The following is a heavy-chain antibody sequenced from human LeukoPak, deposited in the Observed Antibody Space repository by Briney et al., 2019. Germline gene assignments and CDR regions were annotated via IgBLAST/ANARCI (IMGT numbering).Heavy chain of an antibody. CDR2: IRSKVYGGTP. CDR3: TRDQIPYY. J-gene: IGHJ4*02. V-gene: IGHV3-49*04. CDR1: GFTFGDYA. Sequence: GGSLRLSCTASGFTFGDYAMTWVRQAPGKGLEWVGFIRSKVYGGTPEYAASVKGRFTIPRDDSKGIAYLQMNSLKTEDTAVYYCTRDQIPYYWGQGTLVTVSS.